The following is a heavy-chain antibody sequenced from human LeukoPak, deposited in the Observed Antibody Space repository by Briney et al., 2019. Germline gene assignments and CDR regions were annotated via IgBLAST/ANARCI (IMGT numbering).Heavy chain of an antibody. V-gene: IGHV4-39*01. CDR3: ARLQGSRNRSGPLTWAFDI. D-gene: IGHD6-19*01. J-gene: IGHJ3*02. Sequence: SETLSLTCTVSGGSISSSSYYWGWIRQPPGKGLEWIGSIYYSGSTYYNPSLKSRVTISVDTSKNQFSLKLSSVTAADTAVYYCARLQGSRNRSGPLTWAFDIWGQGTMVTVSS. CDR2: IYYSGST. CDR1: GGSISSSSYY.